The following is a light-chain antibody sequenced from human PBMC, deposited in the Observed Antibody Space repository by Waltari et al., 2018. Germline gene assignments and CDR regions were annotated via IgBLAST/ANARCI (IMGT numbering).Light chain of an antibody. J-gene: IGKJ4*01. CDR3: QQRSNWPLT. Sequence: EIVLTQSPATLSLSPGERATLSCRASQSVSSYLAWYQQKPGQAPRLLIYDASNMATGIPARFSGSGSGTDFTLTIGSLEPEDFAVYYCQQRSNWPLTFGGGTKVEIK. CDR1: QSVSSY. V-gene: IGKV3-11*01. CDR2: DAS.